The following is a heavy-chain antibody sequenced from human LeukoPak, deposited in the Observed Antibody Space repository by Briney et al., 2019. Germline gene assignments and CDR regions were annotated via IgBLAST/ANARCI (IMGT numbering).Heavy chain of an antibody. CDR3: AREPLMAGCSSTSCYGDRLVLMGDY. CDR1: GYTFTSYG. D-gene: IGHD2-2*01. Sequence: ASVKVSCKASGYTFTSYGISWVRQAPGQGLEWMGWISAYNGNTNYAQKLQGRVTMTTDTSTSTAYMELRSLRSDDTAVYYCAREPLMAGCSSTSCYGDRLVLMGDYWGRGTLVTVSS. J-gene: IGHJ4*02. CDR2: ISAYNGNT. V-gene: IGHV1-18*01.